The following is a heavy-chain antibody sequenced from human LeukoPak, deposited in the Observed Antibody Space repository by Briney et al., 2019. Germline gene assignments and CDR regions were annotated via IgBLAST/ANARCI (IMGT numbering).Heavy chain of an antibody. CDR3: ARGRAYYYGSGSHYSSERSYYFDY. CDR1: GGSFSGYY. J-gene: IGHJ4*02. D-gene: IGHD3-10*01. Sequence: SETLSLTCAVYGGSFSGYYWSRIRQPPGKGLEWIGEINHSGSTNYNPSLKSRVTISVDTSKNQFSLKLSSVTAADTAVYYCARGRAYYYGSGSHYSSERSYYFDYWGQGTLVTVSS. V-gene: IGHV4-34*01. CDR2: INHSGST.